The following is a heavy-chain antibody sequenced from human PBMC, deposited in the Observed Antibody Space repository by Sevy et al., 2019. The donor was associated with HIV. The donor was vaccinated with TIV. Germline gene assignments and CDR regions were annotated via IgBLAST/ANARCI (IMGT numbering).Heavy chain of an antibody. D-gene: IGHD3-22*01. Sequence: GGSLRLSCAASGFTFSSYGMHWVRQAPGKGLERVAVISYDGSNKYYADSVKGRFTISRDNSKNTLYLQMNSLRAEDTAVYYCAKDFSTMIVVVITTAPDYWGQGTLVTVSS. CDR3: AKDFSTMIVVVITTAPDY. CDR1: GFTFSSYG. J-gene: IGHJ4*02. CDR2: ISYDGSNK. V-gene: IGHV3-30*18.